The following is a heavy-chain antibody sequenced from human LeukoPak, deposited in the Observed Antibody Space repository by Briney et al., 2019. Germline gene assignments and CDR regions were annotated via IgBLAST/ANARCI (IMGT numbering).Heavy chain of an antibody. Sequence: PGGSLRLSCAASGFTFSSYSMNWVRQAPGKGLEWVSSISSSSSYIYYADSVKGRFTISRDNAKNSLYLQMNSLRAEDTAVYYCARAVTGQVVGGSWRGYSEWFDPWGQGTLVTVSS. CDR3: ARAVTGQVVGGSWRGYSEWFDP. D-gene: IGHD3-3*01. CDR2: ISSSSSYI. J-gene: IGHJ5*02. V-gene: IGHV3-21*01. CDR1: GFTFSSYS.